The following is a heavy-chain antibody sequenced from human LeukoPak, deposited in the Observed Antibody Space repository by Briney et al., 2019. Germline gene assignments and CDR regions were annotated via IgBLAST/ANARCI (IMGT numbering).Heavy chain of an antibody. J-gene: IGHJ4*02. V-gene: IGHV3-30-3*01. CDR3: ARDPQLLWFGEYFGHFDY. Sequence: GGSLRLSCSVFGFTFSSYTMHWVRQAPGKGLEWVAVISYDGSNKYYADSVKGRFTISRDNSKDTLYLQMNSLRVEDTAVYYCARDPQLLWFGEYFGHFDYWGQGTLVTVSS. CDR2: ISYDGSNK. D-gene: IGHD3-10*01. CDR1: GFTFSSYT.